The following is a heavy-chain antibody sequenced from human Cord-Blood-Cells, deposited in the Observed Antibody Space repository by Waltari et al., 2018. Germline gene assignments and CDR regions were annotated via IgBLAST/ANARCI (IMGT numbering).Heavy chain of an antibody. D-gene: IGHD3-10*01. CDR2: IYHSGST. V-gene: IGHV4-38-2*02. Sequence: QVQLQESGPGLVKPSEPLSLTCTVSGYSISSGYYWGWIRPPPGKGLEWIGSIYHSGSTYYNPSLKSRVTISVDTSKNQFSLKLSSVTAADTAVYYCARDYYGSGSDAFDIWGQGTMVTVSS. CDR3: ARDYYGSGSDAFDI. J-gene: IGHJ3*02. CDR1: GYSISSGYY.